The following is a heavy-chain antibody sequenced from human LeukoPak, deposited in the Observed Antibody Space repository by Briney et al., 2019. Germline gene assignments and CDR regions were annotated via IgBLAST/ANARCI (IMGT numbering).Heavy chain of an antibody. CDR3: ARAFLPIPGLANCFDP. J-gene: IGHJ5*02. Sequence: ASVKVSCKASGYTFTGYYMHWVRQAPGQGPEWMGVISPSGGSTIYAQKFKGRVTLTRDMSTSTDYLELSSLRSEDTAVYYCARAFLPIPGLANCFDPWGQGTLVTVSS. V-gene: IGHV1-46*01. CDR1: GYTFTGYY. CDR2: ISPSGGST.